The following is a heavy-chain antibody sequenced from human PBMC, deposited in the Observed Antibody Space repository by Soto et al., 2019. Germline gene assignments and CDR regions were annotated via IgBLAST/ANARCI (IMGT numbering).Heavy chain of an antibody. CDR3: ARRVRSLPGTMDYYYGMDV. Sequence: TGGSQRLSYAASGFTFITYSMSWVRQAPGKGLEWVSYISSSSTTKYYADSVKGRFAISRDNAKNSLFLQMNSLRDEDTAVYYCARRVRSLPGTMDYYYGMDVWGQGTTVTVSS. CDR2: ISSSSTTK. CDR1: GFTFITYS. V-gene: IGHV3-48*02. D-gene: IGHD1-7*01. J-gene: IGHJ6*02.